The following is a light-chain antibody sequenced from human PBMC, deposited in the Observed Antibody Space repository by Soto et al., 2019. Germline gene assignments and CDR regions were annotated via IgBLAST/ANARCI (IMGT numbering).Light chain of an antibody. CDR2: GAS. V-gene: IGKV3-20*01. CDR1: QSVSSSY. J-gene: IGKJ3*01. CDR3: QQYGSSQFT. Sequence: EIVLTQSPGTLSLSPGERATLFCRASQSVSSSYLAWYQQKPGQAPRPLIYGASSRATGIPDRFSGSGSGTDFTLTISRLEPEDFAVYYCQQYGSSQFTFGPGTKVDLK.